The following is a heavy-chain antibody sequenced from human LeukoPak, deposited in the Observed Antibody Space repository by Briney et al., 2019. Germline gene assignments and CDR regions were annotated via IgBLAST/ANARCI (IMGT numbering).Heavy chain of an antibody. J-gene: IGHJ4*02. CDR2: ISTTSTYI. V-gene: IGHV3-21*01. CDR1: GFTFSSYN. CDR3: ARGTYIDY. Sequence: GGSLRLSCAASGFTFSSYNMNWVRQAPGKGLEWVSSISTTSTYIYYADSVKGRFTISRDNAKNSLYLQMNSLRDEDTAVYYCARGTYIDYWGQGTLVTVSS.